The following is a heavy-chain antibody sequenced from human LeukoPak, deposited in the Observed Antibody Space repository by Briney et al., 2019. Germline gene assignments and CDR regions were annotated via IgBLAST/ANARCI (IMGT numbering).Heavy chain of an antibody. CDR1: GFTFSSYS. CDR2: ISSSSSTI. CDR3: ARDRNYYDSSGYPPTGDY. V-gene: IGHV3-48*01. Sequence: GGSLRLSCAASGFTFSSYSMNWVRQAPGKGLEWVSYISSSSSTIYYADPVKGRFTISRDNAKNSLYLQMNSLRAEDTAVYYCARDRNYYDSSGYPPTGDYWGQGTLVTVSS. D-gene: IGHD3-22*01. J-gene: IGHJ4*02.